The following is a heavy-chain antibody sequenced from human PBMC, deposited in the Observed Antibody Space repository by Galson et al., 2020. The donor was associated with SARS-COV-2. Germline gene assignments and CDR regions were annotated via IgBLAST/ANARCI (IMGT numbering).Heavy chain of an antibody. V-gene: IGHV3-30*02. J-gene: IGHJ6*02. Sequence: GGPLRLSCAASGFTFSSYGMHWIRQAPGKGLAWVAFIRYDGSNKYYADSVKGRFTISRDNSKNTLYLQMNSLRAEDTAVYYCAKDTPPYGDYDYYYGMDVGGQGTTVTVSS. CDR3: AKDTPPYGDYDYYYGMDV. CDR1: GFTFSSYG. CDR2: IRYDGSNK. D-gene: IGHD4-17*01.